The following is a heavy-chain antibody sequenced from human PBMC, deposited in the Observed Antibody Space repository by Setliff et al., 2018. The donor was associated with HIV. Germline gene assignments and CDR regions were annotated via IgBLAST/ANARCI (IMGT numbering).Heavy chain of an antibody. CDR2: ISGYSGGT. CDR1: GYTFTTYG. J-gene: IGHJ4*02. CDR3: ARDGEPYSSLDY. V-gene: IGHV1-2*02. Sequence: ASVKVSCKASGYTFTTYGISWVRQAPGQGLEWMGWISGYSGGTNYAQKFQGRVTMTRDTSISTAYMELSRLRSDDTAVYYCARDGEPYSSLDYWGQGTLVTVSS. D-gene: IGHD6-19*01.